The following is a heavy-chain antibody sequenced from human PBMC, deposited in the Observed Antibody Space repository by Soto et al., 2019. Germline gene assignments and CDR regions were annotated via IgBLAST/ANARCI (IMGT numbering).Heavy chain of an antibody. CDR1: GFTFSNYA. D-gene: IGHD1-26*01. CDR3: AKDLPGELLMPGLDA. Sequence: PWGSLRLSCAASGFTFSNYAITWVCQAPGKGLEWVSSIPYTGGSTYYADSVKGRFTISRDNSKNTLYLQMNSLRAEDTAVYYCAKDLPGELLMPGLDAWGQGTLVTVS. J-gene: IGHJ5*02. V-gene: IGHV3-23*01. CDR2: IPYTGGST.